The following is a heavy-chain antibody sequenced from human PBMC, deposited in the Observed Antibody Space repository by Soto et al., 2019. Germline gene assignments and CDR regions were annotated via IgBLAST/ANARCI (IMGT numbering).Heavy chain of an antibody. J-gene: IGHJ5*02. CDR1: GGSISSYY. D-gene: IGHD6-6*01. Sequence: SETQSLTCTVSGGSISSYYWSWIRQPPGKGLEWIGYIYYSGSTNYNPSLKSRVTISVDTSKNQFSLKLSSVTAADTAVYYCARGKIAALINWFDPWGQGTLVTVSS. CDR3: ARGKIAALINWFDP. V-gene: IGHV4-59*01. CDR2: IYYSGST.